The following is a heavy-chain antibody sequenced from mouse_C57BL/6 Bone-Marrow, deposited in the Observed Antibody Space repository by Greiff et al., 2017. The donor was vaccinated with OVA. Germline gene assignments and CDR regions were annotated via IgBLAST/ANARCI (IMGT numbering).Heavy chain of an antibody. J-gene: IGHJ3*01. Sequence: VQLQQSGPELVKPGDSVKISCKASGYSFTGYFMNWVMQSHGKSLEWIGRINPYNGDTFYNQKFKGKATLTVDKSYSTAHMELLSLTSEDSAVXYCARPYYYGSRGWFAYWGQGTLVTVSA. V-gene: IGHV1-20*01. CDR2: INPYNGDT. CDR1: GYSFTGYF. CDR3: ARPYYYGSRGWFAY. D-gene: IGHD1-1*01.